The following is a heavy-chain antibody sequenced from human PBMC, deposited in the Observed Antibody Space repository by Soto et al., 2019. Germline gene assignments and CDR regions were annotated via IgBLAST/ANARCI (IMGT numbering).Heavy chain of an antibody. V-gene: IGHV3-30-3*01. Sequence: QVQLVESGGGVVQPGRSLRLSCAASGFTFSSYAMHWVRQAPGKGLEWVAVISYDGSNKYYADSVKGRFTISRDNSKNTLYLQMNSLRAEDTAVYYCARDWDTDMVTDDYWGQGTLVTVSS. J-gene: IGHJ4*02. CDR2: ISYDGSNK. CDR3: ARDWDTDMVTDDY. CDR1: GFTFSSYA. D-gene: IGHD5-18*01.